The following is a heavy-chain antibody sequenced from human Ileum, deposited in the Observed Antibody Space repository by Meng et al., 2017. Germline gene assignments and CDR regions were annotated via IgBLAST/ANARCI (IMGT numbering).Heavy chain of an antibody. CDR3: TRLRGYSYGYSDF. Sequence: GGSLRLSCAASGFTFSSYEMNWVRQAPGKGLEWVGFIGSKAYGGTTDYAASVKARFTISRDDSKSIAYLQMNSLKTEDTAVYYCTRLRGYSYGYSDFWGQGTLVTVSS. CDR2: IGSKAYGGTT. V-gene: IGHV3-49*04. D-gene: IGHD5-18*01. CDR1: GFTFSSYE. J-gene: IGHJ4*02.